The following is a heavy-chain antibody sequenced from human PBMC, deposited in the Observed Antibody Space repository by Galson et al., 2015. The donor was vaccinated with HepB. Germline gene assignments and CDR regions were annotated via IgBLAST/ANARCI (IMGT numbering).Heavy chain of an antibody. V-gene: IGHV2-5*02. CDR1: GFSLSTSGVG. D-gene: IGHD3-16*01. J-gene: IGHJ5*02. CDR2: IYWDDDK. CDR3: AHSRIGGILFDP. Sequence: PALVKPTQALTLTCTFSGFSLSTSGVGVGWIRQPPGKALEWLALIYWDDDKRYSPSLKSRLTITKDTSKNQVVLTMTNMDPVDTATYYCAHSRIGGILFDPWGQGTLVTVSS.